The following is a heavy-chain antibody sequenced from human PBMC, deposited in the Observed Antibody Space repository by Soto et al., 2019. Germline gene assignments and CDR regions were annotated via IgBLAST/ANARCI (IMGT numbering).Heavy chain of an antibody. J-gene: IGHJ3*01. V-gene: IGHV3-23*01. Sequence: EVRLLESGGGLVQPGGSLRLSCAASGFTFNNYAMNWVRQAPGEGLEWVSSIGTGGGTYHADTVKGRFTISRDNSKNTLYLQMNSLRPEDTAVYYCAKCWEREAGNWYLIFDLWGQGTMVTVAS. CDR1: GFTFNNYA. D-gene: IGHD6-13*01. CDR3: AKCWEREAGNWYLIFDL. CDR2: SIGTGGGT.